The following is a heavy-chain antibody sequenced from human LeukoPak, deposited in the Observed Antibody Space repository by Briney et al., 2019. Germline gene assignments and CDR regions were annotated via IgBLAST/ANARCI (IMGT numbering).Heavy chain of an antibody. D-gene: IGHD3-10*01. CDR3: ARDLYGSGSYLGY. J-gene: IGHJ4*02. V-gene: IGHV4-59*02. CDR1: GGSVSSYY. Sequence: PETLSLTCTVSGGSVSSYYWSWIRQPPGKGLEWIGYIYYSGSTNYNPSLKSRVTISVDTSKNQFSLKLSSVTAADTAVYYCARDLYGSGSYLGYWGQGTLVTVSS. CDR2: IYYSGST.